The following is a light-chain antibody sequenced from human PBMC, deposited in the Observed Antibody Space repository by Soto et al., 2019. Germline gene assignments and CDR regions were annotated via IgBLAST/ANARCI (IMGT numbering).Light chain of an antibody. J-gene: IGLJ2*01. CDR3: SSYAGSNNLV. Sequence: QSALTQSRSVSGSPGQSVTISCTGTISDVAGYNYVSWYQHHPGKAPKLLISDVTKRPSWVPDRFSGSKSGSTASLTISELQAEDEADYYCSSYAGSNNLVFGGGTKLTVL. V-gene: IGLV2-11*01. CDR1: ISDVAGYNY. CDR2: DVT.